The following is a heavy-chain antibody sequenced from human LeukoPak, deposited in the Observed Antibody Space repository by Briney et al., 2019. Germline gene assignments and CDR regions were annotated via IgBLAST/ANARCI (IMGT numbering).Heavy chain of an antibody. CDR2: IYHSGST. CDR1: GGSISSGGYS. D-gene: IGHD3-10*01. V-gene: IGHV4-30-2*01. Sequence: SQTLSLTCAVSGGSISSGGYSWSWLRQPPGKGLEWIGYIYHSGSTYYNPSLKSRVTTSVDRSKNQFSLKLSSVTAADTAVYYCARGGGFYGSGTTHFDYWGQGTQVIVSS. CDR3: ARGGGFYGSGTTHFDY. J-gene: IGHJ4*02.